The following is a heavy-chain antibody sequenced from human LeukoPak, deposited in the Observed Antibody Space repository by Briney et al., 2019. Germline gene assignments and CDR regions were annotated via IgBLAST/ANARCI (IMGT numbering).Heavy chain of an antibody. CDR2: VNHSGST. CDR1: GGSFSGYY. D-gene: IGHD1-26*01. J-gene: IGHJ5*02. Sequence: SETLSLTCAVYGGSFSGYYWSWIRQPPGKGLEWIGEVNHSGSTNYNPSLKSRVTISVDTSKNQFSLKLSSVTAADTAVYYCARPLGAARYNWFDPWGQGTLVTVSS. V-gene: IGHV4-34*01. CDR3: ARPLGAARYNWFDP.